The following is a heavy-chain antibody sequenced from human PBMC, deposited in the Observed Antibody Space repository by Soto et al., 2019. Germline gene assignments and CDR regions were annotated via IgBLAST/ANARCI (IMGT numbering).Heavy chain of an antibody. Sequence: QVQLVESGGGVVQPGRSLRLSCAASGFTLSSYGMHWVRQAPGKGLEWVAVISYDGSNKYYADSVKGRFTISRDNSKNTLYLQMNSLRAEDTAVYYCAKARYYYGSGSYPDFDIWGQGTMVTVSS. CDR2: ISYDGSNK. J-gene: IGHJ3*02. V-gene: IGHV3-30*18. CDR1: GFTLSSYG. D-gene: IGHD3-10*01. CDR3: AKARYYYGSGSYPDFDI.